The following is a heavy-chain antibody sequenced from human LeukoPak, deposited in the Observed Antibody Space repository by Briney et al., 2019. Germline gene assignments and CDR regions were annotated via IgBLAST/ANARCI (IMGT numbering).Heavy chain of an antibody. Sequence: ASVKVSCKASGYTFTSYGISWVRQAPGQGLEWMGWISAYNGNTNYAQKLQGRVTMTTDTSTSTAYMELRSLRSDDTAVYYCARDYSRLWAVAGYDYWGQGTLVTVSS. CDR1: GYTFTSYG. J-gene: IGHJ4*02. CDR2: ISAYNGNT. CDR3: ARDYSRLWAVAGYDY. D-gene: IGHD6-19*01. V-gene: IGHV1-18*01.